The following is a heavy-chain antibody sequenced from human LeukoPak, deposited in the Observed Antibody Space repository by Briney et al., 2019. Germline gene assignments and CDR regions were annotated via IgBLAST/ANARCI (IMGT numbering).Heavy chain of an antibody. D-gene: IGHD3-3*01. Sequence: SETLSLTCAVYGGSFSGYYWSWIRQPPGKGLEWIGEINHSGSTNYNPSLKSRVTISVDTSKNQFSLKLSSVTAADTAVYYCATGRRITIFGVVTPKFDNWGQGTLVTVSS. CDR3: ATGRRITIFGVVTPKFDN. CDR2: INHSGST. V-gene: IGHV4-34*01. J-gene: IGHJ4*02. CDR1: GGSFSGYY.